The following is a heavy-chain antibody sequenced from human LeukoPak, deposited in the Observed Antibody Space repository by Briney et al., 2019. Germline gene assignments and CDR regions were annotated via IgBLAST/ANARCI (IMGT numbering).Heavy chain of an antibody. D-gene: IGHD6-6*01. V-gene: IGHV4-59*01. J-gene: IGHJ5*02. CDR1: GGSISSYY. Sequence: SETLSLTCTVSGGSISSYYWSWIRQPPGKGLERIGYIYYSGSTNYNPSLKSRVTISVDASKNQFSLKLSSVTAADTAVYYCARARWQLGYNWFDPWGQGTLVTVSS. CDR3: ARARWQLGYNWFDP. CDR2: IYYSGST.